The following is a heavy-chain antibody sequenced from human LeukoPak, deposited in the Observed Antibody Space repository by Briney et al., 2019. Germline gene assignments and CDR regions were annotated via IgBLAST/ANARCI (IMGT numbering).Heavy chain of an antibody. CDR2: ITSNGGST. CDR3: VKTYYYDSPI. D-gene: IGHD3-22*01. Sequence: GGSLRLSCSASGFTFSSYAMHWVRQAPGKGLEYVSAITSNGGSTYYADSVKGRFTISRDNSKNALYLQMSSLRAEDTAVYYCVKTYYYDSPIRGQGTMVTVSS. V-gene: IGHV3-64D*06. J-gene: IGHJ3*02. CDR1: GFTFSSYA.